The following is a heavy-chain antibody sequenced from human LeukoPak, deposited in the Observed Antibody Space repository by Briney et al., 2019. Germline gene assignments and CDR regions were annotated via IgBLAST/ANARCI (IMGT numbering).Heavy chain of an antibody. V-gene: IGHV3-11*04. D-gene: IGHD6-13*01. CDR3: ARGGSTSSWFWND. CDR2: ISSSDSNI. CDR1: GFTFSDYY. Sequence: GGSLRLSCAASGFTFSDYYMTWIRQAPGKGLEWVSHISSSDSNIYYADSVKGRFTISRDNARNSLYLQMNSLRAEDMAVYYCARGGSTSSWFWNDWGQGTLVTVSS. J-gene: IGHJ4*02.